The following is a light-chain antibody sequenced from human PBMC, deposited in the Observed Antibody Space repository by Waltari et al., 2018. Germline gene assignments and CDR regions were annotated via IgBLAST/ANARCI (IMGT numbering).Light chain of an antibody. J-gene: IGKJ2*04. CDR2: WGL. V-gene: IGKV2-28*01. CDR3: LQSSLEGPSS. CDR1: QNLLHSDGHMH. Sequence: DIVVTQSPLSLSVTPGDSAYMSCRSTQNLLHSDGHMHLDWYLQRPGQSPQLLIDWGLSRASGVPDRFSGSGSGTDFTLKSRRVEAEDAGVFYCLQSSLEGPSSFGQGTKLEIK.